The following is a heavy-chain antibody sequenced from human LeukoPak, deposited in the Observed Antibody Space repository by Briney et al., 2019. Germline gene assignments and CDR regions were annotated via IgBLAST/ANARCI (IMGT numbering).Heavy chain of an antibody. J-gene: IGHJ6*03. CDR1: GFTFSSYS. CDR2: ISSSSSYI. Sequence: PGGSLRLSCAASGFTFSSYSMNWVRQAPGKGLEWVSSISSSSSYIYYADSVKGRFTISRDNAKNSLYLQMNSLRAEDTAVYYCARDPRSDGSDYYYMDVWGKGTTVTVSS. V-gene: IGHV3-21*04. D-gene: IGHD3-10*01. CDR3: ARDPRSDGSDYYYMDV.